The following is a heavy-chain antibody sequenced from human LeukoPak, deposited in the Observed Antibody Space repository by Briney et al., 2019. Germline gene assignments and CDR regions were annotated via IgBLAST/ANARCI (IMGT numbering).Heavy chain of an antibody. CDR2: ISSSSSYI. D-gene: IGHD5-12*01. J-gene: IGHJ5*02. CDR1: GFTFSSYS. CDR3: AREDIAPIWFDP. V-gene: IGHV3-21*01. Sequence: GGSLRLSCAASGFTFSSYSMNWVRQARGKGLEWVSSISSSSSYIYYAESVKGRFTISRDNAKNSLYLQMSSLRADDTAVYYCAREDIAPIWFDPWGQGTLVTVS.